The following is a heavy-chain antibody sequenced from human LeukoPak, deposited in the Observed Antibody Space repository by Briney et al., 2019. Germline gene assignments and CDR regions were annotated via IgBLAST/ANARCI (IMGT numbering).Heavy chain of an antibody. Sequence: SETLSLTCAVSDGSITNYYWSWIRQPPGKGLEWIGDIYYSGSTNYNPSFKSRVTISVDTSKNQFSLKLSSVTAADTAVYYCARDPGIAAAGLQHWGQGTLVTVSS. CDR3: ARDPGIAAAGLQH. CDR2: IYYSGST. D-gene: IGHD6-13*01. V-gene: IGHV4-59*12. CDR1: DGSITNYY. J-gene: IGHJ1*01.